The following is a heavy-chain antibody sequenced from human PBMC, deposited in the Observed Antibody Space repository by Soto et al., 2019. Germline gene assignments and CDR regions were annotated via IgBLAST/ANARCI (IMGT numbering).Heavy chain of an antibody. Sequence: QVQLQESGPALVRPSDSLSLMCSVSGVPITTFYWSWIRQAPGKGLEYIGYIYYGGSTHYNPALKSRVTISGDRANNEFSRKLGSVTAADTAAYYCARGQLLHYQYVLDAWGQGTTVIV. V-gene: IGHV4-59*07. J-gene: IGHJ6*02. CDR3: ARGQLLHYQYVLDA. D-gene: IGHD3-10*01. CDR2: IYYGGST. CDR1: GVPITTFY.